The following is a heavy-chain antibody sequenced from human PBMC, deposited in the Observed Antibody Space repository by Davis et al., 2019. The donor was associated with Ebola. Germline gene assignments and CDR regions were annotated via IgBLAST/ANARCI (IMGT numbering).Heavy chain of an antibody. CDR1: GYTFTGYY. J-gene: IGHJ4*02. CDR2: VHGGNGNT. V-gene: IGHV1-3*01. D-gene: IGHD6-19*01. Sequence: AASVKVSCKASGYTFTGYYIHWVRQAPGQRLEWMGWVHGGNGNTKYSQRFQGRVTITTDTSASTVYLDLTSLRSEDTAVFYCARASFGYNSGWYADYWGPGSLVTVSS. CDR3: ARASFGYNSGWYADY.